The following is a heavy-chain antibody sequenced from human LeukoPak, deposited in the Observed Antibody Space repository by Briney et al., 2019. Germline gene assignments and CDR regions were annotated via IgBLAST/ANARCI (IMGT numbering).Heavy chain of an antibody. CDR3: ARDFQYSSSWYIAYYYYYMGV. CDR1: GFTFSSYW. V-gene: IGHV3-7*01. Sequence: PGGSLRLSCAASGFTFSSYWMSWVRQAPGKGLEWVANIKQDGSEKYYVDSVKGRFTISRDNAKNSLYLQMNSLRAEDTAVYYCARDFQYSSSWYIAYYYYYMGVWGKGTTVTVSS. CDR2: IKQDGSEK. J-gene: IGHJ6*03. D-gene: IGHD6-13*01.